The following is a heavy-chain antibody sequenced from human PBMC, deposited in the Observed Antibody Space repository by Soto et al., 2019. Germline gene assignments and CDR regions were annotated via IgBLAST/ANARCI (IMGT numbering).Heavy chain of an antibody. CDR2: IYDSGST. V-gene: IGHV4-31*03. D-gene: IGHD3-3*01. CDR1: GGSISSGGYY. Sequence: QVQLQESGPGLVKPSQTLSLTCTVSGGSISSGGYYWSWIRQHPGKGLEWIGYIYDSGSTYYNPDLKTRTTISVNTTKNQFSLKLSSVTAADTDVYYCARVKKYWVRSGNWFDPWGQGTLVTVSS. J-gene: IGHJ5*02. CDR3: ARVKKYWVRSGNWFDP.